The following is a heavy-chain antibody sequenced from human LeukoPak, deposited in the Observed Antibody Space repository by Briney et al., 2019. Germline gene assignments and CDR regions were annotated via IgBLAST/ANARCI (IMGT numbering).Heavy chain of an antibody. CDR3: ARPPDNWANPYYYFDY. V-gene: IGHV1-69*13. J-gene: IGHJ4*02. CDR1: GGTFSSYA. D-gene: IGHD1-1*01. Sequence: GASVKVSCKASGGTFSSYAISWVRQAPGQGLEWMGGIIPISGTANYAQKFQGRVTITADESTSTAYMELSSLRSEDTAVYYCARPPDNWANPYYYFDYWGQGTLVTVSS. CDR2: IIPISGTA.